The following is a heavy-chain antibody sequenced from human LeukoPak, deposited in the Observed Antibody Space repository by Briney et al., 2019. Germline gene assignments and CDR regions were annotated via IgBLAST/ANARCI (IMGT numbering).Heavy chain of an antibody. J-gene: IGHJ4*02. CDR1: GFTFDDYA. D-gene: IGHD3-22*01. CDR3: TKGSYYDSRGYFDY. Sequence: GRSLRLSCAASGFTFDDYAVYWVRQAPGKGLEWVSGISWNSGNIGYADSVKGRFTISRDNAKNSLYLQMDSLRAEDTALYYCTKGSYYDSRGYFDYWGQGILVTVSS. V-gene: IGHV3-9*01. CDR2: ISWNSGNI.